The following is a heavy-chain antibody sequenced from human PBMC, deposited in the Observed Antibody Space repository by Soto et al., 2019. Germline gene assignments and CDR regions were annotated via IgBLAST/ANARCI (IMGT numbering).Heavy chain of an antibody. V-gene: IGHV3-30*18. CDR3: AKRRWDGYNLFDY. J-gene: IGHJ4*02. Sequence: QVPLVESGGGVVQPGKSLRLSCVASGFIFSSYGMHWVRQAPGKGLEWVAVISYDGSNQFYADSAKGRFTISRDNSKNTLYLQMDSLRSEDTSVYYCAKRRWDGYNLFDYWGQGTLVTVSS. D-gene: IGHD5-12*01. CDR2: ISYDGSNQ. CDR1: GFIFSSYG.